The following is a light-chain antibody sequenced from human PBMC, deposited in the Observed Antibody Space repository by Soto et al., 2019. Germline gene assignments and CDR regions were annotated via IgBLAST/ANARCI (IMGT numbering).Light chain of an antibody. V-gene: IGLV2-14*01. Sequence: QSALTQPASVSGSPGQSITISCTGTSSDVGAYNYDSWYQQHPGKVPKLIIYDVTDRPSGVSTRFSASKSGNTASLTISGLQAEDEADYYCSSYTTRNTEVFGTGTKVTVL. CDR3: SSYTTRNTEV. J-gene: IGLJ1*01. CDR1: SSDVGAYNY. CDR2: DVT.